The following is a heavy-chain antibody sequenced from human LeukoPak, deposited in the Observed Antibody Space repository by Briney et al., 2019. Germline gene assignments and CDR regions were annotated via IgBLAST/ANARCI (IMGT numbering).Heavy chain of an antibody. D-gene: IGHD4-17*01. Sequence: GGSLRLSCSASAFTFSSYSMHRVRQAPGKGLEYVSGISSSGGSTYSADSVRGRFTISRDNPKNTLYLQMSSLRGDDTAVYYCVMASVAVTTLGGHFDYWGQGTLVTVSS. J-gene: IGHJ4*02. CDR2: ISSSGGST. CDR1: AFTFSSYS. V-gene: IGHV3-64D*09. CDR3: VMASVAVTTLGGHFDY.